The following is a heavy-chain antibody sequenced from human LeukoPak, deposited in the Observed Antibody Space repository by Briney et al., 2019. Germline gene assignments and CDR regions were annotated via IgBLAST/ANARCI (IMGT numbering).Heavy chain of an antibody. CDR2: ISNSGST. J-gene: IGHJ4*02. V-gene: IGHV4-31*03. CDR1: GGSISSGGYY. Sequence: SETLSLTCTVSGGSISSGGYYWSWIRQHPGKGLEWIGYISNSGSTYYNPSRNSRVTISVGTSKSQFSLKPSSVTAADTAVYYCARVRGYSYGELDYWGQGTLVTVSS. CDR3: ARVRGYSYGELDY. D-gene: IGHD5-18*01.